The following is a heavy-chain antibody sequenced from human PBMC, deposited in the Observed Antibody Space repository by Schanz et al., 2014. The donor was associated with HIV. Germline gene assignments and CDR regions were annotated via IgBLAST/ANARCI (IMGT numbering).Heavy chain of an antibody. Sequence: QVQLLQSGAEVVKPGASVKVSCKTSGYTFTSYYMHWVRQAPGQGLEWMGMINPSGAGTTYARKLQGRVTMTRDTSTSTVYMHLSSLRSDDTAVYFCARDFNIGDQYYFDHWGQGTLVTVSS. CDR1: GYTFTSYY. CDR3: ARDFNIGDQYYFDH. CDR2: INPSGAGT. V-gene: IGHV1-46*04. J-gene: IGHJ4*02. D-gene: IGHD2-21*02.